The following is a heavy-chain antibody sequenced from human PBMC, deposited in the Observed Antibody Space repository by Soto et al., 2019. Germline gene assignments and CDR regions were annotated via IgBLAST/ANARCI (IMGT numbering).Heavy chain of an antibody. D-gene: IGHD1-7*01. CDR2: IYWNDDK. J-gene: IGHJ4*02. CDR3: AHLTGPHLLNWNFGPFDY. CDR1: GFSLSTSGVG. Sequence: SGPTLVNPTQTLTLTCTFSGFSLSTSGVGVGWIRQPPGKALEWLALIYWNDDKRYSPSLKSRLTITKDTSKNQVVLTMTNMDPVDTATYYCAHLTGPHLLNWNFGPFDYWGQGTLVTVSS. V-gene: IGHV2-5*01.